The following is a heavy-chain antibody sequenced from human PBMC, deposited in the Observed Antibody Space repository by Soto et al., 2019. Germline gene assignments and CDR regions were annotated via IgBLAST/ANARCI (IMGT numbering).Heavy chain of an antibody. CDR3: ARAPWETTYYYYGMDV. D-gene: IGHD1-1*01. Sequence: SETLSLTCTVSGGSISNGGYSWNWIRQHPGKGLEWIGYIYYSGSTYYSPSLKSRVIISVDTSKNQFSLRLSSVTAADTAVYFCARAPWETTYYYYGMDVWGQGTTVTVSS. V-gene: IGHV4-31*03. CDR1: GGSISNGGYS. CDR2: IYYSGST. J-gene: IGHJ6*02.